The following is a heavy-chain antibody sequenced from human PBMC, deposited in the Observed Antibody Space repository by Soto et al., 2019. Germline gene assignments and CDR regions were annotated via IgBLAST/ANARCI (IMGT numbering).Heavy chain of an antibody. J-gene: IGHJ5*02. CDR3: ARDRSYSSSWTSFDP. Sequence: GGSLRLSCAASGFTFSSYWMHWVRQAPGKGLVWVSRINSDGSSTSYADSVKGRFTISRDNAKNTLYLQMNSLRAEDTAVYYCARDRSYSSSWTSFDPWGQGTLVTVSS. CDR2: INSDGSST. D-gene: IGHD6-13*01. CDR1: GFTFSSYW. V-gene: IGHV3-74*01.